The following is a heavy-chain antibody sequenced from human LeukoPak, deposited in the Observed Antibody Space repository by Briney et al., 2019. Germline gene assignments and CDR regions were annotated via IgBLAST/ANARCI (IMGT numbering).Heavy chain of an antibody. CDR3: ARLGDYDFWSGYYTGTPHYYYYMDV. Sequence: SETLSLTCTVSGGSISSYYWSWIRQPPGKGLEWVGYIYTSGSTNYNPSLKSRVTISVDTSKNQFSLKLSSVTAADMAVYYCARLGDYDFWSGYYTGTPHYYYYMDVWGKGTTVTVSS. CDR2: IYTSGST. CDR1: GGSISSYY. D-gene: IGHD3-3*01. V-gene: IGHV4-4*09. J-gene: IGHJ6*03.